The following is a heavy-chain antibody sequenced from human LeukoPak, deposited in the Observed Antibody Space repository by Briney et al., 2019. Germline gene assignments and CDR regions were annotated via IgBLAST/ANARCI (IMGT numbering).Heavy chain of an antibody. D-gene: IGHD3-22*01. CDR1: GDSISSYY. Sequence: SETLSLTCTVSGDSISSYYWSRIRQPPGKGLEWIGYIYYSGSTNYNPSLKSRVTISVDTSKNQFSLKLSSVTAADTAVYYCARLNKTPTVYYYDSSGEIDYWGQGTLVTVSS. J-gene: IGHJ4*02. CDR3: ARLNKTPTVYYYDSSGEIDY. V-gene: IGHV4-59*08. CDR2: IYYSGST.